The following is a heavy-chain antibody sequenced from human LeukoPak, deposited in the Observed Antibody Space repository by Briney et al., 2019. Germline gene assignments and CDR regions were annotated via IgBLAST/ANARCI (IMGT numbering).Heavy chain of an antibody. CDR3: AKLDSSSWYDHGGFDP. V-gene: IGHV3-23*01. CDR2: ISGSGGST. Sequence: GGSLRLSCAASGFTFSSYAMSWVRQAPGKGLEWVSAISGSGGSTYYADSVKGRFTISRDNSKNTLYLQMNSLRAEDTAVYYCAKLDSSSWYDHGGFDPWGQGTLVTVSS. J-gene: IGHJ5*02. D-gene: IGHD6-13*01. CDR1: GFTFSSYA.